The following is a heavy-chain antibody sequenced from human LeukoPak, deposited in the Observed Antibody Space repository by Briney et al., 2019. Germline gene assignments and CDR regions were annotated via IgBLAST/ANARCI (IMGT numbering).Heavy chain of an antibody. V-gene: IGHV1-3*01. CDR2: INAGNGNT. CDR1: GYTFTSYA. Sequence: ASVKVSCKASGYTFTSYAMHWVRQAPGQRLEWMGWINAGNGNTKYSQKLQGRVTITRDTSASTAYMELSSLRSEDTAVYYCARDFDYYGSGSANYWGQGTLVTVSS. CDR3: ARDFDYYGSGSANY. J-gene: IGHJ4*02. D-gene: IGHD3-10*01.